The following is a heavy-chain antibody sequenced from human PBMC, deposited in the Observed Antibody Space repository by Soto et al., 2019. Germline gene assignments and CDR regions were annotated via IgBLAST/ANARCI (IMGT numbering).Heavy chain of an antibody. J-gene: IGHJ4*02. CDR2: INPNTGGT. CDR1: GYTFTGYY. D-gene: IGHD6-13*01. CDR3: ARDLSVSLAAVRDY. V-gene: IGHV1-2*02. Sequence: ASVKVSCKASGYTFTGYYMHWVRQAPGQGLEWIGWINPNTGGTNYLQRFQGRLTMTRDTSSSTAYMELSGLTSDDTAVYFCARDLSVSLAAVRDYWGQGTQVTVSS.